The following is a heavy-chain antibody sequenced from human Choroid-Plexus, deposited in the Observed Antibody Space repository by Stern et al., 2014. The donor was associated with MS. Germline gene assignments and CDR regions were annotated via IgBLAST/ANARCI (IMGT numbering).Heavy chain of an antibody. Sequence: SGPTLVKPTQTLTLTCTFSGFSLRTDGVGVGWIRQPPGKALEWLALIYWDDEMRYSPSLNNRLTITQDTSKNQVVLTMINMDPVDTATYYCARRVPSMVRGVTFFDYWGQGTLVTVSS. CDR2: IYWDDEM. D-gene: IGHD3-10*01. J-gene: IGHJ4*02. CDR1: GFSLRTDGVG. V-gene: IGHV2-5*02. CDR3: ARRVPSMVRGVTFFDY.